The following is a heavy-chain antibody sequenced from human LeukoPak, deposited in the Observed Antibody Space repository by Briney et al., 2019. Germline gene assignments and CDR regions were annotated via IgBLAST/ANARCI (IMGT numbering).Heavy chain of an antibody. D-gene: IGHD6-13*01. Sequence: SETLSLTCTVSGGSISSYYWSWIRPPAGKGLGWIGRIYTSGSTNYNPSLKSRVTMSVDTSKNQFSLKLPSVTAADTAVYYCARDAALSGYYYYYMDVWGKGTTVTVSS. J-gene: IGHJ6*03. CDR1: GGSISSYY. V-gene: IGHV4-4*07. CDR3: ARDAALSGYYYYYMDV. CDR2: IYTSGST.